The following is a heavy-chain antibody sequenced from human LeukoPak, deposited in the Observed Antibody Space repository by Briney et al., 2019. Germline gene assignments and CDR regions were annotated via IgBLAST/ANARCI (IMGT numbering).Heavy chain of an antibody. CDR2: INHSGSA. CDR1: GGSFSGYS. V-gene: IGHV4-34*01. CDR3: ARGLVDCSGGSCYLGWFDP. D-gene: IGHD2-15*01. Sequence: SETLSLTCAVYGGSFSGYSWSWIRQPTGKGLVWIGEINHSGSANYNPSLKSRVSISVDTSKNQFSLNLSSVTAADTAVYYCARGLVDCSGGSCYLGWFDPWGQGTLVTVSS. J-gene: IGHJ5*02.